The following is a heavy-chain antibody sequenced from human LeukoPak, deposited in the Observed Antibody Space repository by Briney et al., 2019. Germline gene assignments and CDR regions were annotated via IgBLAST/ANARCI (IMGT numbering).Heavy chain of an antibody. CDR3: ARDNDGSEDFEIYYYYYMDV. CDR1: GYTFTSYG. D-gene: IGHD3-10*01. V-gene: IGHV1-18*01. Sequence: ASVKVSCKASGYTFTSYGISWVRQAPGQGLEWMGWISAYNGNTNYAQKLQGRVTMTTDTSTSTAYMELRSLRSDDTAVYYCARDNDGSEDFEIYYYYYMDVWGKGTTVTISS. J-gene: IGHJ6*03. CDR2: ISAYNGNT.